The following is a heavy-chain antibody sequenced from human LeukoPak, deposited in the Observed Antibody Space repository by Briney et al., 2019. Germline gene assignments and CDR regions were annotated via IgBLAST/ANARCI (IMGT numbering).Heavy chain of an antibody. V-gene: IGHV3-48*03. CDR1: VFDLNTYE. CDR3: ARGDPHADL. Sequence: GGSLRLSCAASVFDLNTYEMNWVRQAPGKGLEWIADITISGHTKNYADSVKGRFTISRDNAGTSLYLQMNSLRVEDTGVYYCARGDPHADLWGQGTLVTVSS. J-gene: IGHJ5*02. CDR2: ITISGHTK.